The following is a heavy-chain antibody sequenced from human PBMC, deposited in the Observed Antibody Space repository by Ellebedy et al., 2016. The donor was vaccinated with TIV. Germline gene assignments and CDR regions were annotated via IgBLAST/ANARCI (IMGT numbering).Heavy chain of an antibody. J-gene: IGHJ3*01. CDR1: GGSVSRRSYY. CDR2: IYSGGST. D-gene: IGHD4-23*01. Sequence: SETLSLXCTVSGGSVSRRSYYWSWIRQSPGKGLEWIGYIYSGGSTKYNPSLKSRLTISADTSKKHFSLKLNSATAADTAMYYCTYGINSDAFDVWGHGTMVTASS. V-gene: IGHV4-61*03. CDR3: TYGINSDAFDV.